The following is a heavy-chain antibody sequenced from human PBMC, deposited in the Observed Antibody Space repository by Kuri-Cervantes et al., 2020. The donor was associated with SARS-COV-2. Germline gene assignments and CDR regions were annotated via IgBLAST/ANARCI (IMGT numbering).Heavy chain of an antibody. CDR3: ARGPSGWFDP. Sequence: GSLRLSCAASGFTFSSHSMNWVRQAPGKGLEWVSYISSSSSTIYYADSVKGRFTISRDNAKNSLYLQMNSLRAEDTAVYYCARGPSGWFDPWGQGTLVTVSS. D-gene: IGHD1-26*01. J-gene: IGHJ5*02. V-gene: IGHV3-48*01. CDR2: ISSSSSTI. CDR1: GFTFSSHS.